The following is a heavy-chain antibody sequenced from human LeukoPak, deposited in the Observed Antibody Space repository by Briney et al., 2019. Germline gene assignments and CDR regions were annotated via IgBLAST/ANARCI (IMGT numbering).Heavy chain of an antibody. Sequence: GGSLRLSCAASGFTFSSYGMHWVRQAPGKGLEWVAVISYDASSKYYADSVKGRFTISRGNSKNTLYLQMNSLRAEDTAVYYCAKSYGDSYYYYYMDVWGKGTTVTVSS. V-gene: IGHV3-30*18. CDR2: ISYDASSK. J-gene: IGHJ6*03. D-gene: IGHD4-17*01. CDR3: AKSYGDSYYYYYMDV. CDR1: GFTFSSYG.